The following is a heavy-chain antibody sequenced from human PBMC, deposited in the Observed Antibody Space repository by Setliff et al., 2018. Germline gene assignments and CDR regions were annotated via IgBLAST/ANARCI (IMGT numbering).Heavy chain of an antibody. D-gene: IGHD1-26*01. V-gene: IGHV4-4*07. J-gene: IGHJ3*02. CDR3: ARKGISALSGAFDM. Sequence: SETLSLTCTVSGGSISNYYWSWIRQPAGRGLEWIGRIYTSGSTNYNPSLKSRVTMSVDTSKNQFSLKLSSVTAADTAVYYCARKGISALSGAFDMWGQGTMVT. CDR2: IYTSGST. CDR1: GGSISNYY.